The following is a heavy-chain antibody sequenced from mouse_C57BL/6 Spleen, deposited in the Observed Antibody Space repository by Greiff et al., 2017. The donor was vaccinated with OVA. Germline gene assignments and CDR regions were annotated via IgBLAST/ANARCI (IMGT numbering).Heavy chain of an antibody. J-gene: IGHJ1*03. CDR2: IRSKSSNYAT. CDR3: VRESEGDYYGSSLGWYFDV. V-gene: IGHV10-3*01. CDR1: GFTFNTYA. D-gene: IGHD1-1*01. Sequence: EVQGVESGGGLVQPKGSLKLSCAASGFTFNTYAMHWVRQAPGKGLEWVARIRSKSSNYATYYADSVKDRFTISRDDSQSMLYLQMNNLKTEDTAMYYCVRESEGDYYGSSLGWYFDVWGTGTTVTVSS.